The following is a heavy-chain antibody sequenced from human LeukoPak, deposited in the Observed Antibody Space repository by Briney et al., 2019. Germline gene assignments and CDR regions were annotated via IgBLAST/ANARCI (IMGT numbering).Heavy chain of an antibody. CDR2: IYYSGST. J-gene: IGHJ4*02. CDR1: GGSISSGDYY. D-gene: IGHD3-10*01. CDR3: ARVRWSNYYGSGNFDY. V-gene: IGHV4-30-4*08. Sequence: SQTLSLTCTVSGGSISSGDYYWRWIRQPPGKGLEWIGYIYYSGSTYYNRSLKSRVTISVDTSKNQFSLKLSSVTAADTAVYYCARVRWSNYYGSGNFDYWGQGTLVTVSS.